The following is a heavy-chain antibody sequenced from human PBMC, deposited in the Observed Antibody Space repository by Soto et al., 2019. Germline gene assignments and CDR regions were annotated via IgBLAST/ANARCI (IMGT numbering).Heavy chain of an antibody. Sequence: ASVNVSCKASGYTFTSYGISCVRQAPGKGLEWMGWISAYNGNTNYAQKLQGRVTMTTDTSTSTAYMELRSLRSDDTAVYYCARDLDDFWSGSSSFDYWGQGTLVTVSS. V-gene: IGHV1-18*01. J-gene: IGHJ4*02. D-gene: IGHD3-3*01. CDR1: GYTFTSYG. CDR3: ARDLDDFWSGSSSFDY. CDR2: ISAYNGNT.